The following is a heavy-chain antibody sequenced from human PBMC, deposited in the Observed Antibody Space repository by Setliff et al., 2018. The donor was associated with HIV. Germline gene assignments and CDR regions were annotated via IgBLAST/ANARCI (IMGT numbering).Heavy chain of an antibody. D-gene: IGHD1-26*01. CDR2: IKQDGSQK. V-gene: IGHV3-7*01. CDR3: VRDSAASVWVGASVYYFDF. J-gene: IGHJ4*02. CDR1: GFAFDTSW. Sequence: GSLRLSCAASGFAFDTSWMTWIRQAPGEGLEWVATIKQDGSQKFYVDSVKGRFTISRDNAKSALYLQMNNLSVDDTAVYYCVRDSAASVWVGASVYYFDFWGQGIQVTVSS.